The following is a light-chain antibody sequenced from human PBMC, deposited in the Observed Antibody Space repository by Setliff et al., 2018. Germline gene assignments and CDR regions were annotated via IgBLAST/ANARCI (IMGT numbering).Light chain of an antibody. J-gene: IGLJ1*01. Sequence: QSALTQPASVSGSPGQSITISCSGTIGDVGAYDFVSWYQHHPGKAPKLVIYEVTNRPSGISNRFSGSKSGNSASLIISGLQAEDEADYYCSAYTSSSTYVFGTGTKATVL. CDR2: EVT. V-gene: IGLV2-14*01. CDR3: SAYTSSSTYV. CDR1: IGDVGAYDF.